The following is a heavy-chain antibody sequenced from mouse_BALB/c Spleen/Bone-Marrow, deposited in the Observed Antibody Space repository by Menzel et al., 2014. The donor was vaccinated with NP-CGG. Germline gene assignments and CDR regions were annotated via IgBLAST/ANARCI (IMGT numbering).Heavy chain of an antibody. J-gene: IGHJ2*01. V-gene: IGHV1-67*01. Sequence: QVQLQQSGPEVVRPGVSVKISCKGSGYTFTDYPMHWVKQSHAKSLEWIGLINTYNGNTNYNQKFKGKATMTVDKSSSTAYMGLARLTTDDSAIYYCARLSPHTEFDYWGQGTTLTVSS. CDR1: GYTFTDYP. CDR3: ARLSPHTEFDY. CDR2: INTYNGNT. D-gene: IGHD1-1*01.